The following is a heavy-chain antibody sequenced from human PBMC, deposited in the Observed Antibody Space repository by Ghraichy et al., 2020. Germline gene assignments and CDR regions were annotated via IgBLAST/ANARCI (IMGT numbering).Heavy chain of an antibody. CDR2: MNPNSGDT. D-gene: IGHD6-19*01. CDR3: ARAGAVASTSEGNDY. CDR1: GYTFTGYY. Sequence: ASVKVSCKASGYTFTGYYIHWVRQAPGQGLEWMGWMNPNSGDTNYAQKFQGRVTVTRDTSISTAYLELSRLRSDDTAVYYCARAGAVASTSEGNDYWGQGTLVTVSS. V-gene: IGHV1-2*02. J-gene: IGHJ4*02.